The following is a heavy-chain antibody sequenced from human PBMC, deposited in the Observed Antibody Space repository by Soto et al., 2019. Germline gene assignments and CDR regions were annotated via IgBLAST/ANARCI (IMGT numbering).Heavy chain of an antibody. V-gene: IGHV4-31*03. CDR1: GGSISSGGYY. Sequence: SETLSLTCTVSGGSISSGGYYWSWVRQHPGKGLEWIGYIYYSGSTYYNPSLKSRVTISVDTSKNQFSLKLSSVTAADTAVYYCARTGGPRITMIVVVPWAGVFDIWGQGSMAPVS. J-gene: IGHJ3*02. D-gene: IGHD3-22*01. CDR3: ARTGGPRITMIVVVPWAGVFDI. CDR2: IYYSGST.